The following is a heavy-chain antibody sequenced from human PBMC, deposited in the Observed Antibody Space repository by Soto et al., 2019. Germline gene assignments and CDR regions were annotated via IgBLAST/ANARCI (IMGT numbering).Heavy chain of an antibody. J-gene: IGHJ4*02. Sequence: QVQLVESGGGVVQPGRSLRLSCATSGITFSNYGMHWVRQAPGKGLEWVAVIWFDGSNKYYADSVKGRFTISRDNSKNTMYLRMNSLRAEDTAVYYCASLTYNDFWSGYSNHSPYFDFWGQGTLVSVSS. CDR3: ASLTYNDFWSGYSNHSPYFDF. CDR1: GITFSNYG. CDR2: IWFDGSNK. V-gene: IGHV3-33*01. D-gene: IGHD3-3*01.